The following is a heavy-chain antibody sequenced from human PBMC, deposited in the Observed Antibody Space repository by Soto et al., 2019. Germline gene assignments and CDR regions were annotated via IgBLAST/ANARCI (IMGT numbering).Heavy chain of an antibody. CDR3: ARGRLVYDY. D-gene: IGHD6-19*01. J-gene: IGHJ4*02. Sequence: SETLSLTCAVYGGSFSGYYWSWIRQPPGKGLEWIGEINHSGSTNYNPSLKSRVTISVDTSKNQCSLKLSSVTAADTAVYYCARGRLVYDYWGQGTLVTVSS. CDR1: GGSFSGYY. CDR2: INHSGST. V-gene: IGHV4-34*01.